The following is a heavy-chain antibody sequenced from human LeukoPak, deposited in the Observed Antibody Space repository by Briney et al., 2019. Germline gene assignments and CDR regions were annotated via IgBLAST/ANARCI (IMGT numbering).Heavy chain of an antibody. Sequence: GGSLRLSCAASGFSFSNYAMSWVRQVPGKGLEWVSAISGRDDSTYYADSVKGRFTISGDTSKNTLYLQMNSLRAEDTAVYYCVKWGDYDVLTGYYDSDYWGQGTLVTVSS. D-gene: IGHD3-9*01. J-gene: IGHJ4*02. V-gene: IGHV3-23*01. CDR2: ISGRDDST. CDR3: VKWGDYDVLTGYYDSDY. CDR1: GFSFSNYA.